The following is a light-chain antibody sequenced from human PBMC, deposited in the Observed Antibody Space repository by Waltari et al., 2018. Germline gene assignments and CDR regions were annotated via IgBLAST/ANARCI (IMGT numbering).Light chain of an antibody. V-gene: IGLV4-69*01. CDR3: QTWGTGIWV. CDR1: SGHSSSA. J-gene: IGLJ3*02. Sequence: QLVLTQSHSASASLGASVKLTCTLSSGHSSSAIAWHQQQPEKGPRYLMKLNSDGSHTKGDGIPDRFSGSSSGAERYLTISSLQSEDEADYYCQTWGTGIWVFGGGTKLTVL. CDR2: LNSDGSH.